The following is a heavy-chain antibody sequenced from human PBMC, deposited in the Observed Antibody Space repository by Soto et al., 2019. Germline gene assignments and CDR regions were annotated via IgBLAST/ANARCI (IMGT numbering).Heavy chain of an antibody. J-gene: IGHJ5*02. CDR3: ARDVTIFGVVNVSTNWFDP. CDR2: IIPILGIA. CDR1: GGTFSSYT. D-gene: IGHD3-3*01. Sequence: SVKVSCKASGGTFSSYTISWVRQAPGQGLEWMGRIIPILGIANYAQKFQGRVTITADKSTSTAYMELSSLRSEDTAVYYCARDVTIFGVVNVSTNWFDPWGQGTLVTVSS. V-gene: IGHV1-69*04.